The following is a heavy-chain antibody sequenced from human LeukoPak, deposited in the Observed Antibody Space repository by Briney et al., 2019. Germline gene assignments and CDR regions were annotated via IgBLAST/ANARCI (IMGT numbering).Heavy chain of an antibody. CDR1: GYTFTSYD. CDR3: ARDSVVIGKFDY. D-gene: IGHD4-23*01. V-gene: IGHV1-8*01. CDR2: MNPNSGNT. J-gene: IGHJ4*02. Sequence: ASVKVSCTASGYTFTSYDINWVRQATGQGLEWMGWMNPNSGNTGYAQKFQGRVTMTRHTSMSTAYMELSSLRSEDTAVYYCARDSVVIGKFDYWGQGTLVTVSS.